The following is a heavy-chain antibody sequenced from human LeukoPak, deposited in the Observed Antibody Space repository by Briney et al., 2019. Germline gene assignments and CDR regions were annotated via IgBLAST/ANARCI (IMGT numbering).Heavy chain of an antibody. J-gene: IGHJ5*01. D-gene: IGHD1-26*01. Sequence: GGSLRLSCGASGFSFSNYGMHWVRQAPGKGLEWVAFIRFDGRDKYVADSVKGRFTLSRDNFENTVHLQMSSLTAEDTAVYYCAGDRRTSGWYASWGQGTLVTVSS. V-gene: IGHV3-30*02. CDR3: AGDRRTSGWYAS. CDR2: IRFDGRDK. CDR1: GFSFSNYG.